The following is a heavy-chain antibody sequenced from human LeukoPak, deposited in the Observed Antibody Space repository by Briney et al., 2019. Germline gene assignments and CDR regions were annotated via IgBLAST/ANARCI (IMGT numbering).Heavy chain of an antibody. D-gene: IGHD4-17*01. CDR2: IKQDGSEK. CDR1: GFTFSSYW. V-gene: IGHV3-7*01. CDR3: AKEYGDYNNWYFDL. J-gene: IGHJ2*01. Sequence: GGSLRLSCAASGFTFSSYWMSWVRQAPGKGLEWVANIKQDGSEKYYVDSVKGRFTISKDNAKNSLYLQMNSLRAEDTAVYYCAKEYGDYNNWYFDLWGRGTLVTVSS.